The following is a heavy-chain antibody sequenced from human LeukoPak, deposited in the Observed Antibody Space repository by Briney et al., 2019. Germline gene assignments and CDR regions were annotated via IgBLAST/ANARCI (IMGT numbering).Heavy chain of an antibody. J-gene: IGHJ6*03. Sequence: GGSLRLSCAASGFTCDDYGMSWVRQAPGKGLKWVSGINWNGGSTGYADSVKGRFTISRDNAKNSLYLQMNSLRAEDTALYYCARAPEGDHDIRYYMDVWGKGTTVTVSS. CDR2: INWNGGST. CDR3: ARAPEGDHDIRYYMDV. V-gene: IGHV3-20*04. D-gene: IGHD1-14*01. CDR1: GFTCDDYG.